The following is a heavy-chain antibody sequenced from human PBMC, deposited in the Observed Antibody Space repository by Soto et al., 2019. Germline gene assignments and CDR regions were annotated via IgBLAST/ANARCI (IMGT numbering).Heavy chain of an antibody. CDR1: GFTFSSYW. Sequence: EVQLVESGGGLVQPGGSLRLSCAASGFTFSSYWMTWVRQAPGKGLVWVANIKYGGSETHEVDSVKGRFTISRDNAENSIHQQMNILRGEDTALYYAARVLQQLIREQSFDVWGHGTMVTVAS. CDR2: IKYGGSET. J-gene: IGHJ3*01. V-gene: IGHV3-7*01. D-gene: IGHD6-13*01. CDR3: ARVLQQLIREQSFDV.